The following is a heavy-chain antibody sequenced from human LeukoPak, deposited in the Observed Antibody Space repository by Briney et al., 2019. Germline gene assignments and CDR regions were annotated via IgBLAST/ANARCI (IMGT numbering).Heavy chain of an antibody. CDR1: GYTFTGYY. CDR3: ARDLACGGDCYSNWFDP. Sequence: ASVKVSCKASGYTFTGYYMHWVRQAPGQGLERMGWINPNSGGTNYAQKFQGRVTMTRDTSISTAYMELSRLRSDDTAVYYCARDLACGGDCYSNWFDPWGQGTLVTVSS. V-gene: IGHV1-2*02. CDR2: INPNSGGT. D-gene: IGHD2-21*02. J-gene: IGHJ5*02.